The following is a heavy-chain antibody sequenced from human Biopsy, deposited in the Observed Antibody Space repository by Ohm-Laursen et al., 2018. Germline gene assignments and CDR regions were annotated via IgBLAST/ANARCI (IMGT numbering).Heavy chain of an antibody. CDR2: NIPILGTG. D-gene: IGHD3-9*01. J-gene: IGHJ1*01. Sequence: SVKVSCKVPEGTFSNYGVNWVRQAPGQGLGWLGGNIPILGTGNYAQKFQDRVTVAADTSTSTATMELRSLRSDDTAVYYCATKLTGYFHHWGQRTLVIVSS. CDR3: ATKLTGYFHH. CDR1: EGTFSNYG. V-gene: IGHV1-69*06.